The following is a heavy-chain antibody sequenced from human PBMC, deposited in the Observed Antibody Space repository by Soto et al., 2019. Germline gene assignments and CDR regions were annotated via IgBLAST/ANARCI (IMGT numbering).Heavy chain of an antibody. CDR1: GFTVSSNY. D-gene: IGHD3-22*01. CDR3: ARARGYYDSSGYYHSYFDY. Sequence: GGSVRLSCAASGFTVSSNYMSWVRQAPGKGLEWVSVIYSGGSTYYADSVKGRFTISRDNSKNTLYLQMNSLRAEDTAVYYCARARGYYDSSGYYHSYFDYWGQGTLVPVSS. V-gene: IGHV3-53*01. CDR2: IYSGGST. J-gene: IGHJ4*02.